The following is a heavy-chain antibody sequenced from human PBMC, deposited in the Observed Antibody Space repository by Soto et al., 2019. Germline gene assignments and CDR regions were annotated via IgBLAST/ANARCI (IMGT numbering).Heavy chain of an antibody. CDR2: ISNGGDT. Sequence: VQLLESGGALVQPGGSLRLSCEASGFTFSGYAIYWFRQPPGKGLEWVSTISNGGDTYYADSVEGRFTISRDNSKDTLYLQMNSLRAEDTAVYYCTKPKYRGVVVNVWGQGTKVTVSS. CDR3: TKPKYRGVVVNV. V-gene: IGHV3-23*01. J-gene: IGHJ6*02. D-gene: IGHD3-10*01. CDR1: GFTFSGYA.